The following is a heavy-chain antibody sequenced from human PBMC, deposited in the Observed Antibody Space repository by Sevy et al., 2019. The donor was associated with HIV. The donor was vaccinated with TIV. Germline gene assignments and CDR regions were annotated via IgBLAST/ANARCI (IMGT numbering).Heavy chain of an antibody. CDR3: AVRRRVVIPGVVRRRDQFFFYGMAV. J-gene: IGHJ6*02. CDR1: GESFSSYY. CDR2: INHSGTT. D-gene: IGHD2-2*01. V-gene: IGHV4-34*01. Sequence: SETLSLTCAVYGESFSSYYWSWIRRSPGKGLEWIGEINHSGTTNYHPSLKSRVSISADTSKNQFSLKLTSVTTADTGVYYCAVRRRVVIPGVVRRRDQFFFYGMAVWGQGTTVTVSS.